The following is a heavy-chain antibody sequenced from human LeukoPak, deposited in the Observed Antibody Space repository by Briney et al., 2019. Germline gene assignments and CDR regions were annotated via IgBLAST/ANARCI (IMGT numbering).Heavy chain of an antibody. Sequence: GGSLRLSCVASGLAFSSYSMHWVRQAPGKGLEWVGVISYDGSDEYYTDSVKGRFTISRDNSKNTVYLQMNSLRADDTAVYYCARDFTPEWFDIHWGQGTLVTVSS. CDR3: ARDFTPEWFDIH. V-gene: IGHV3-30*04. D-gene: IGHD3-3*01. CDR1: GLAFSSYS. CDR2: ISYDGSDE. J-gene: IGHJ4*02.